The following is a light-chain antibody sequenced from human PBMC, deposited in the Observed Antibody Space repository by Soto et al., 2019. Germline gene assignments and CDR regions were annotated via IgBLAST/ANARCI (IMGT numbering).Light chain of an antibody. Sequence: EIGMTQSPATLSVSPGERATLSCRASQSINTNLAWYQQKPGQPPRLLIYGASTRPADIPARFSASGSGTEFTLTINSLQSEDVAVYYCQHLNNCPLAFGGGTKVEIK. CDR3: QHLNNCPLA. CDR2: GAS. V-gene: IGKV3-15*01. J-gene: IGKJ4*01. CDR1: QSINTN.